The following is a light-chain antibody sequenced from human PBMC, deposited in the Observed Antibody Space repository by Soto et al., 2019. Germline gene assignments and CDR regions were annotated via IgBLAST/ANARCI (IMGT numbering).Light chain of an antibody. J-gene: IGKJ1*01. CDR3: QQYNNYPRT. CDR2: DAS. Sequence: DIQLPHPPPTLPAPIGERVTFTCRASEGIRPGLAWYQHKPGKAPKFLIYDASTLESGVPSRFSGSGSGTEFTLTISSLQPDDFATYYCQQYNNYPRTFGQGTKVEVK. V-gene: IGKV1-5*01. CDR1: EGIRPG.